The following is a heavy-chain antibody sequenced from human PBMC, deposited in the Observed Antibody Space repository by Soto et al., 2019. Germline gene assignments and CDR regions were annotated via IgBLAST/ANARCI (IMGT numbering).Heavy chain of an antibody. V-gene: IGHV3-30-3*01. CDR3: ARDLFSWGGGRAAFDI. J-gene: IGHJ3*02. Sequence: GGSLRLSCAASGFTFSSYAMHWVRQAPGKGLEWVAVISYDGSNKYYADSVKGRFTISRDNSKNTLYPQMNSLRAEDTAVYYCARDLFSWGGGRAAFDIWGQGTMVTVSS. CDR1: GFTFSSYA. CDR2: ISYDGSNK. D-gene: IGHD7-27*01.